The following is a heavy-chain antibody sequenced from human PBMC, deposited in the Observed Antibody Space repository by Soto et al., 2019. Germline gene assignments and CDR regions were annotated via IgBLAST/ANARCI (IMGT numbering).Heavy chain of an antibody. CDR2: ISSSSSYI. CDR3: ASGTGAAAGYFDY. Sequence: PGGSLRLSCAASGFTFSSYSMNWVRQAPGKGLEWVSSISSSSSYIYYADSVKGRFTISRDNAKNSLYLQMNSLRAEDTAVYYCASGTGAAAGYFDYWGQGTLVTVSS. J-gene: IGHJ4*02. CDR1: GFTFSSYS. V-gene: IGHV3-21*01. D-gene: IGHD6-13*01.